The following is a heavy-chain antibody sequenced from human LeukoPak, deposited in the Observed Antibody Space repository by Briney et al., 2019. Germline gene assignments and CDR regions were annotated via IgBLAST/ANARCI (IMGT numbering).Heavy chain of an antibody. CDR1: GYTFTSYD. CDR2: MNPNSGNT. Sequence: ASVKVSCKASGYTFTSYDINWVRQATGQGLGWMGWMNPNSGNTGYAQKFQGRVTMTRNTSISTAYMELSSLRSEDTAVYYCASFDIVVVPAAITPPYYYMDVWGKGTTVTVSS. D-gene: IGHD2-2*02. CDR3: ASFDIVVVPAAITPPYYYMDV. J-gene: IGHJ6*03. V-gene: IGHV1-8*01.